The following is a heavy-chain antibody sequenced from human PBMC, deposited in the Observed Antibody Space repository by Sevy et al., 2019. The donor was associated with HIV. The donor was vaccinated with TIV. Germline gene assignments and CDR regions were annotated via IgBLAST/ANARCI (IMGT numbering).Heavy chain of an antibody. CDR1: GFTFSDHY. CDR2: TRNKANSYTT. J-gene: IGHJ4*02. D-gene: IGHD6-19*01. Sequence: GGSLRLSCAASGFTFSDHYMDWVRQAPGKGLEWVGRTRNKANSYTTEYAASVKGRFTISRDDSKNSLYLQMNSLKTEDTAVHYCARVDSVAVAGIDYWGQGTLVTVSS. V-gene: IGHV3-72*01. CDR3: ARVDSVAVAGIDY.